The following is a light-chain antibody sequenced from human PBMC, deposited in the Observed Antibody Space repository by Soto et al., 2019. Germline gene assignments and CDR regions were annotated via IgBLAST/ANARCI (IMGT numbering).Light chain of an antibody. Sequence: QSVLTQPASVSGSPGQSITNSCTGTSSDVGGYNHVSWYQQHTGKAPKLIIYEVRNQPSGVSNRLSGSKSGNTASLTISGLQADDEADYYCCSYTSSSIRVFGGGTKVTVL. CDR1: SSDVGGYNH. V-gene: IGLV2-14*01. CDR2: EVR. J-gene: IGLJ3*02. CDR3: CSYTSSSIRV.